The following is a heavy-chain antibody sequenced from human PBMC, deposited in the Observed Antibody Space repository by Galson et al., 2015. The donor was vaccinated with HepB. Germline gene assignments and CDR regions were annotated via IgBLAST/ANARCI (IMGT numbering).Heavy chain of an antibody. Sequence: SMRSSCAASGFTSSSYNMHWVRKAPGKGLPWVAIVWSDATYKYYADPVKGRFTISRDNSKNTLYLQMNSLRAEDTAGYYCVRLTLAEGFDYWGRGTLVTVSS. V-gene: IGHV3-33*01. D-gene: IGHD6-13*01. CDR2: VWSDATYK. J-gene: IGHJ4*02. CDR1: GFTSSSYN. CDR3: VRLTLAEGFDY.